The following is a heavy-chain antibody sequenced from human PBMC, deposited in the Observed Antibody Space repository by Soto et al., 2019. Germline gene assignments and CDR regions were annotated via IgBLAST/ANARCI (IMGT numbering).Heavy chain of an antibody. J-gene: IGHJ4*02. CDR1: GFPFRDYA. CDR3: ARSGEDCSSACYSPLEY. CDR2: YSFEGSDV. Sequence: VQLVESGGGVVQPGRSLSLSCAASGFPFRDYAMHWVRQAPGKGLEWVAMYSFEGSDVYYADSVKGRFTETRDNSKNTLYLQMTRLETDDRADYYSARSGEDCSSACYSPLEYWGLGTKVTVSS. D-gene: IGHD2-2*01. V-gene: IGHV3-30*04.